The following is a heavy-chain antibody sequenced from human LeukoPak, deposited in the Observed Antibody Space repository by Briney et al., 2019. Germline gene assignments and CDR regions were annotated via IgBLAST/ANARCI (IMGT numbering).Heavy chain of an antibody. J-gene: IGHJ6*02. CDR1: GGSISSGGYY. Sequence: PSQTLSLTCTVSGGSISSGGYYWSWIRQHPGKGLEWIGYIYYSGSTYYNPSLKSRVTISVDTSKNQFSLKLSSVTAADTAVYYCARGWDSSSHSGYYGMDVWGQGTTVTVSS. CDR2: IYYSGST. D-gene: IGHD6-6*01. V-gene: IGHV4-31*03. CDR3: ARGWDSSSHSGYYGMDV.